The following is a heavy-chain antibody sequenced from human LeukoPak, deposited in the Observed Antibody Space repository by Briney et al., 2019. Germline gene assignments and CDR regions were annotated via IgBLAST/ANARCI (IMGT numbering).Heavy chain of an antibody. V-gene: IGHV1-2*06. J-gene: IGHJ3*02. D-gene: IGHD3-16*02. CDR1: GYTFTGYY. CDR3: ARLVTTDDAFDI. Sequence: GASVKVSCKASGYTFTGYYMHWVRQAPGQGLEWMGRISPNSGGTNYAQKFQGRVTMTRDTSISTAYMELSRLRPDDTAVYYCARLVTTDDAFDIWGQGTMVTVSS. CDR2: ISPNSGGT.